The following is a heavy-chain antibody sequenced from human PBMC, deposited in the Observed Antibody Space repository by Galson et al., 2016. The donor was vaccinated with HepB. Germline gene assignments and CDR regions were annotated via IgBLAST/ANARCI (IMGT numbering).Heavy chain of an antibody. Sequence: SLRLSCAASGFTFDEYAMHWVRQAPGKGLEWVSGISWNSDSIGYADPVRGRFTISRDNAKNSLYLQMNSLRPEDTALYYCAKGSPGIAVPKPLTDWGQGTLVTVSS. J-gene: IGHJ4*02. V-gene: IGHV3-9*01. D-gene: IGHD6-19*01. CDR3: AKGSPGIAVPKPLTD. CDR1: GFTFDEYA. CDR2: ISWNSDSI.